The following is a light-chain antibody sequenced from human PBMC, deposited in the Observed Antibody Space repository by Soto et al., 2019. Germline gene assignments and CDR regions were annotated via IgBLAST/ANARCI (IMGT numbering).Light chain of an antibody. V-gene: IGKV3-15*01. CDR2: GTS. J-gene: IGKJ4*01. CDR3: QQYNEWPLT. CDR1: QSVSDK. Sequence: EIVVTQSPGTLSVSPGERATLSCWASQSVSDKLAWYQQKPGQPPSLLIYGTSTRATDVPARFSGSASGTEFTLNITNLQSEDLAVYYCQQYNEWPLTFGGGTKVEI.